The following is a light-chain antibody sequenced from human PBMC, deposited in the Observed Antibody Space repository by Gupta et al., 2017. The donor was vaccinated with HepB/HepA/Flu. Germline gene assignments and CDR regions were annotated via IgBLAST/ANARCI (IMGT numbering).Light chain of an antibody. Sequence: QSALTQPASVSGSPGQSITISCTGTSSDVGSYNYVSWYQQHPGKAPELIIYDVTNRPSGVSYRFSGSKSGNTASLTISGLQAEDEADYYCSSYTGSTTLVFGGGTKLTVL. CDR1: SSDVGSYNY. V-gene: IGLV2-14*03. J-gene: IGLJ2*01. CDR2: DVT. CDR3: SSYTGSTTLV.